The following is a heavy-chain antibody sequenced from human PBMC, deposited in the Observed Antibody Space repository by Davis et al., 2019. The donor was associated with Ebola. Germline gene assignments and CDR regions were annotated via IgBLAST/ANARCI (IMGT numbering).Heavy chain of an antibody. CDR3: ARDKGSGYYYYCDY. CDR1: GGSFSGYY. CDR2: INHSGST. V-gene: IGHV4-34*01. D-gene: IGHD3-22*01. J-gene: IGHJ4*02. Sequence: SETLSLTCAVYGGSFSGYYWSWIRQPPGKGLEWNGEINHSGSTNYNPSLKSRVTISVDTSKNQFSLKLSSVTAADTAVYYCARDKGSGYYYYCDYWGQGTLVTVSS.